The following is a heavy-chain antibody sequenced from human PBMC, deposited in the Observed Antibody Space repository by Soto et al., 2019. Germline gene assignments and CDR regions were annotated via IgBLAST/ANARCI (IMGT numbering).Heavy chain of an antibody. CDR2: VSIGGST. J-gene: IGHJ4*02. D-gene: IGHD2-15*01. CDR1: RFTFSSYA. CDR3: AKRRGAGGHFDY. Sequence: DVQLLESGGGLVQPEGSLRLSCAASRFTFSSYAMDWVRQGPGKGLEWVAVVSIGGSTHYADSVRGRFTISRDNSTNTLSLQMNSLTAEDTAVYFCAKRRGAGGHFDYWGQGALVTVSS. V-gene: IGHV3-23*01.